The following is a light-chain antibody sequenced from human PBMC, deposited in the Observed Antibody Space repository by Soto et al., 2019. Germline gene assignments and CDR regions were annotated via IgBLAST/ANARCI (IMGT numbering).Light chain of an antibody. V-gene: IGKV1-5*03. CDR1: ESISNW. CDR3: QQYNSYSRT. CDR2: KAS. Sequence: DIQMTQSPSTLSASVGDRVIITCRASESISNWLAWYQQKPGKAPNLLIYKASSLKSGVPLRFSGSGSGTEFTLTINSLQPDDFATYYCQQYNSYSRTFGQGTKVDIK. J-gene: IGKJ1*01.